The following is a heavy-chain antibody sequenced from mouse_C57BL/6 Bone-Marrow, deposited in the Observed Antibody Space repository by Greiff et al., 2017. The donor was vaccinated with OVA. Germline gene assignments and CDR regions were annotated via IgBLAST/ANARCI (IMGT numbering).Heavy chain of an antibody. Sequence: QVQLQQPGAEPVKLGASVKLPCKAPGYTFTSYWLQWVKQRPGRGLEWTGEFDPSDSDPIYNQQFTGKATLTVDTSSSTAYMQLSSLTSEDSAVYYCGRIYYDGSSFLNWGQGTLVTVSA. CDR3: GRIYYDGSSFLN. D-gene: IGHD1-1*01. J-gene: IGHJ3*01. CDR1: GYTFTSYW. V-gene: IGHV1-50*01. CDR2: FDPSDSDP.